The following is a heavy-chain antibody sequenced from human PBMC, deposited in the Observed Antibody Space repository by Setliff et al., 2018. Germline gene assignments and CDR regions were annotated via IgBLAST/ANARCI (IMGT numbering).Heavy chain of an antibody. CDR2: INQDGSGK. CDR3: ARDADYYDSAENPIVDS. CDR1: GSTFSSFW. D-gene: IGHD3-22*01. J-gene: IGHJ4*02. V-gene: IGHV3-7*01. Sequence: GGSLRLSCAASGSTFSSFWMAWVRQSPGRGLEWVANINQDGSGKFYVDSVKGRFTIFRDNAKNSLSLQMNDLRVEDTSVYYCARDADYYDSAENPIVDSWGQGTLVTVSS.